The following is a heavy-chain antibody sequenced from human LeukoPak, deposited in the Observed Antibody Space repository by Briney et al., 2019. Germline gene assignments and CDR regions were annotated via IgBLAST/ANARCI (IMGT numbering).Heavy chain of an antibody. D-gene: IGHD1-26*01. V-gene: IGHV4-30-2*01. CDR1: GGSISSGGYY. J-gene: IGHJ4*02. CDR3: ARGIYYPVEY. Sequence: SQTLSLTCTVSGGSISSGGYYWSWIRQPPGKGLEWIGYIYHSGSTYYNPSHKSRVTISVDRSKNQFSLKLSSVTAADTAVYYCARGIYYPVEYWGQGTLVTVSS. CDR2: IYHSGST.